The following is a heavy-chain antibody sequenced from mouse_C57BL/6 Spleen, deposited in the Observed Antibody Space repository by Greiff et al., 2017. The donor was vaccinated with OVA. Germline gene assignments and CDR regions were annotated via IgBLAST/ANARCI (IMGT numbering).Heavy chain of an antibody. V-gene: IGHV1-5*01. CDR3: TRPYYYGSSYGDAMDY. D-gene: IGHD1-1*01. J-gene: IGHJ4*01. CDR1: GYTFTSYW. Sequence: EVQLQQSGTVLARPGASVKMSCKTSGYTFTSYWMHWVKQRPGQGLEWIGAIYPGNSDTSYNQKFKGKAKLTAVTSASTAYMELSSLTNEDSAVYYCTRPYYYGSSYGDAMDYWGQGTSVTVSS. CDR2: IYPGNSDT.